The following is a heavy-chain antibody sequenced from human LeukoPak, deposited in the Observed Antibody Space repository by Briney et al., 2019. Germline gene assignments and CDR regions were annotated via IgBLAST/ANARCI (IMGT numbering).Heavy chain of an antibody. Sequence: GGSLRLSCAASGFTFSDYGMHWVRQAPGKGLEWVAVIVYDGRNKYYADSVKGRFTISRDNSKNTLDLQMDSLRAEDTAVYYCAKDGLPDYGMDVWGQGTTVTVFS. V-gene: IGHV3-30*18. CDR3: AKDGLPDYGMDV. CDR1: GFTFSDYG. D-gene: IGHD3-16*01. CDR2: IVYDGRNK. J-gene: IGHJ6*02.